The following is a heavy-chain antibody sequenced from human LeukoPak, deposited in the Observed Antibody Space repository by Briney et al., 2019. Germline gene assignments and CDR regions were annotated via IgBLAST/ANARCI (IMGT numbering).Heavy chain of an antibody. V-gene: IGHV3-23*01. Sequence: GGSLRLSCAVSGITLSNYGMSWVRQAPGKGLEWVAGISDSGGRTNYADSVKGRFTISRDNPKNTLYLQMNSLRAEDTAVYFCAKRGVVIRAILVGFHKEANDIDSWGQGALVTVSS. CDR1: GITLSNYG. J-gene: IGHJ4*02. CDR3: AKRGVVIRAILVGFHKEANDIDS. D-gene: IGHD2-21*01. CDR2: ISDSGGRT.